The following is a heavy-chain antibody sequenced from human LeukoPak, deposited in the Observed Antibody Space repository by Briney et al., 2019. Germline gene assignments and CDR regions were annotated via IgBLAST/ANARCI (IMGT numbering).Heavy chain of an antibody. Sequence: GGSVRLSCAASGFTFSHYAMHWARQAPGKGLEWVSFISGDGGTTYYTDSVKGRFTISRDNRKPSLYLQMNSLRTEDTALYYCAKDQGASGWGAFDYWGQGTLVSASS. CDR3: AKDQGASGWGAFDY. J-gene: IGHJ4*02. D-gene: IGHD6-19*01. V-gene: IGHV3-43*02. CDR1: GFTFSHYA. CDR2: ISGDGGTT.